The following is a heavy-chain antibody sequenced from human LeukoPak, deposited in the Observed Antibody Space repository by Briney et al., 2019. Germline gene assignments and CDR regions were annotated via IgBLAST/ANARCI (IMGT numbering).Heavy chain of an antibody. J-gene: IGHJ4*02. V-gene: IGHV4-4*07. D-gene: IGHD1-26*01. CDR2: MYTSGTT. CDR3: ARLSCGGYGELGPPDY. CDR1: GGSISTYY. Sequence: PSETLSLTCTVSGGSISTYYWSWIRQPPGKGLEWIGRMYTSGTTNYNPPLKSRVPMSVDTSNNQFSLTVTSVTAADTALYYCARLSCGGYGELGPPDYWGGGSVVTVSS.